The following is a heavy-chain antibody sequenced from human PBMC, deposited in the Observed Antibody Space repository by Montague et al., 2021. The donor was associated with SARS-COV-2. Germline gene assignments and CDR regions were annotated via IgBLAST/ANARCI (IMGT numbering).Heavy chain of an antibody. Sequence: SLRLSCAASGFTFSNSAMNWVRQAPGKGLEWVSGSSGSDGGTHYADSVKGRFTISRDNSKNVLHLQMNSLRAEDTALYYCAKDSYYYGLGYGMDVWGQGTRSPSP. CDR2: SSGSDGGT. J-gene: IGHJ6*02. V-gene: IGHV3-23*01. D-gene: IGHD3-10*01. CDR1: GFTFSNSA. CDR3: AKDSYYYGLGYGMDV.